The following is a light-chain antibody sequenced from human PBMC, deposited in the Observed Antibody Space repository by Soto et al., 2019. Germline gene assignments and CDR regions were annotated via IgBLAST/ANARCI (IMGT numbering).Light chain of an antibody. Sequence: SYELTQPPSVSVAPGQTARITCGGTNIGSKSVHWYQQKPGQAPVLVVYDDSDRPSGTPERFSGSNSGNTATLTISRVEAGDEADYYCQVWDSSSAHPVVFGGGTKLTVL. CDR2: DDS. J-gene: IGLJ2*01. CDR1: NIGSKS. CDR3: QVWDSSSAHPVV. V-gene: IGLV3-21*02.